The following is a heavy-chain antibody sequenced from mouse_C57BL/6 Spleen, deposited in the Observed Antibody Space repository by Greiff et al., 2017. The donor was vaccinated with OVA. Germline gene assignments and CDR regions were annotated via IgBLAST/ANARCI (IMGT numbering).Heavy chain of an antibody. J-gene: IGHJ4*01. Sequence: EVKLEESGGGLVKPGGSLKLSCAASGFTFSDYGMHWVRQAPEKGLEWVAYISSGSSTIYYADTVKGRFTISRDNAKNTLFLQMTSLRSEDTAMYYCARDYYYGSSYTLYAMDYWGQGTSVTVSS. CDR1: GFTFSDYG. D-gene: IGHD1-1*01. CDR3: ARDYYYGSSYTLYAMDY. CDR2: ISSGSSTI. V-gene: IGHV5-17*01.